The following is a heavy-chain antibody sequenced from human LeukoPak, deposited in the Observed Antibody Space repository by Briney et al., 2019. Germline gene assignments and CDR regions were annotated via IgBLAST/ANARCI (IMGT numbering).Heavy chain of an antibody. CDR3: AREVVGCSGGSCYAYYYYYYGMDV. Sequence: PSETLSLTCAVYGGSFSGYYWSWIRQPPGKGLEWIGEINHSGSTNYNPSLKSRVTISVDTFKNQFTLKLSSVTAADTAVYYCAREVVGCSGGSCYAYYYYYYGMDVWGQGTTVTVSS. CDR2: INHSGST. V-gene: IGHV4-34*01. D-gene: IGHD2-15*01. CDR1: GGSFSGYY. J-gene: IGHJ6*02.